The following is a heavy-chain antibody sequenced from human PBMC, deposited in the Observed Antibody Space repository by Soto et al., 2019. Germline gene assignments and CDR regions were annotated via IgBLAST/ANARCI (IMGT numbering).Heavy chain of an antibody. CDR1: GYTFTGYY. Sequence: QVQLVQSGAEVKKPGASVKVSCKASGYTFTGYYMHWVRQAPGQGLEWMGWINPNSGGINYAQKFQGWVTMTRDTSIRTAYMELSRRRSDDTAVYYCARGTSVTGGSGSSDFDYWGQGTLVTVSS. J-gene: IGHJ4*02. CDR2: INPNSGGI. D-gene: IGHD3-10*01. CDR3: ARGTSVTGGSGSSDFDY. V-gene: IGHV1-2*04.